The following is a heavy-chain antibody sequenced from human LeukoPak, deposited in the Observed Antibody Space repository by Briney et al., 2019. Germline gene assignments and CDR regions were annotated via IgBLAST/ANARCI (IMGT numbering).Heavy chain of an antibody. CDR3: ARAHIQDYTIVGLVDH. D-gene: IGHD1-26*01. J-gene: IGHJ5*02. CDR2: ISSRSTYA. V-gene: IGHV3-21*01. CDR1: GFTFSDYS. Sequence: GGSLRLSCATSGFTFSDYSMNWVRQAPGQGLEWVSSISSRSTYAYYADSVRGRFTISRDSAKNSLFLQMDSLRVEDTAVYYCARAHIQDYTIVGLVDHWGQGTLVTVSS.